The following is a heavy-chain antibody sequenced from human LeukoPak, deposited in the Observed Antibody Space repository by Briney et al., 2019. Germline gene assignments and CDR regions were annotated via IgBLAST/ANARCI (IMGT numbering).Heavy chain of an antibody. CDR1: GFTFSSYS. Sequence: SGGSLRLSCAASGFTFSSYSMNWVRQAPGKGLEWVSSISSSSSYIYYADSVKGRFTISRDNAKNSLYLQMNSLRAEDTAVYYCARGGYCSSTSCHHFDYWGQGTLVTVSS. D-gene: IGHD2-2*03. V-gene: IGHV3-21*01. CDR2: ISSSSSYI. CDR3: ARGGYCSSTSCHHFDY. J-gene: IGHJ4*02.